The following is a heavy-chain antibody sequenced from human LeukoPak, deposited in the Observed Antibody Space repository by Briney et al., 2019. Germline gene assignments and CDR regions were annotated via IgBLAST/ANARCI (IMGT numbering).Heavy chain of an antibody. D-gene: IGHD3-10*01. CDR2: IYYSGST. V-gene: IGHV4-39*07. Sequence: SETLSLTCTVSGGSISSSSYYWGWIRQPPGKGLEWIGSIYYSGSTYYNPSLKSRVTISVDTSKNQFSLKLSSVTAADTAVYYCARDRHYYGSGRPDYWGQGTLVTVSS. CDR3: ARDRHYYGSGRPDY. CDR1: GGSISSSSYY. J-gene: IGHJ4*02.